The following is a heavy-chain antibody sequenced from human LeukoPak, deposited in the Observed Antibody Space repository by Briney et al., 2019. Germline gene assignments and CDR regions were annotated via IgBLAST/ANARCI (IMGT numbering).Heavy chain of an antibody. CDR2: IYSGGST. D-gene: IGHD3-10*01. Sequence: AGGSLRLSCAASGFTVSSNYMSWVRQAPGKGLEWVSVIYSGGSTYYADSVKGRFTISRDNSKNTLYLQMNSLRAEDTAVYYCASSSYGSGKGAFDIWGQGTMVTVSS. J-gene: IGHJ3*02. CDR1: GFTVSSNY. CDR3: ASSSYGSGKGAFDI. V-gene: IGHV3-53*01.